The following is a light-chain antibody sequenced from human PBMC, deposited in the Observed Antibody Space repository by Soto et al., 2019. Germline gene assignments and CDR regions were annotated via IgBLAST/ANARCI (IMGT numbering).Light chain of an antibody. CDR3: SSYAGSNIFYV. Sequence: QSALTQPASVSGSPGQSITISCTGTSSDVGSYNLVSWYQQHPGKAPKLMIYEVSKRPSGVSNRFSGSKSGNTASLTVSGLQAEDEADYYCSSYAGSNIFYVFGTGTKLTVL. V-gene: IGLV2-14*02. J-gene: IGLJ1*01. CDR2: EVS. CDR1: SSDVGSYNL.